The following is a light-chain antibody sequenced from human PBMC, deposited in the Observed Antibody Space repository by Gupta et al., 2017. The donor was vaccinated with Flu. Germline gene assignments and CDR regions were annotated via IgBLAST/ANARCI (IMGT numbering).Light chain of an antibody. V-gene: IGLV3-10*01. CDR2: EDN. CDR1: AMPKTY. J-gene: IGLJ2*01. Sequence: SYELTQPPSVSVSPGQAARITCSGDAMPKTYAYWYQQRSGQAPVLVIYEDNKRPSGIPEGFSGSSSGTMATLTINGAQVEDEGDYYCYSTDSSGIPLFGGGTKLTVL. CDR3: YSTDSSGIPL.